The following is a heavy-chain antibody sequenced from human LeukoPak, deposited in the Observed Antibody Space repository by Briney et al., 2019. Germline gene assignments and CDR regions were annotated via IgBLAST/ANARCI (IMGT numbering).Heavy chain of an antibody. Sequence: GWSLRLSCAASGFTFSSYAMHWVRQAPGKGLEWVAVISYDGSNKYYADSVKGRFTISRDNSKNTLYLQINSLRAEDTAVYYCAGGCSSTSCYKVELDYWGQGTLVTVSS. CDR1: GFTFSSYA. CDR2: ISYDGSNK. J-gene: IGHJ4*02. D-gene: IGHD2-2*02. CDR3: AGGCSSTSCYKVELDY. V-gene: IGHV3-30-3*01.